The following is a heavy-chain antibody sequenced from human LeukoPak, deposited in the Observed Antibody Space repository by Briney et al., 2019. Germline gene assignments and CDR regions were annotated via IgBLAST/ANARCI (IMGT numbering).Heavy chain of an antibody. CDR2: IYYSGST. J-gene: IGHJ3*02. V-gene: IGHV4-39*07. D-gene: IGHD6-19*01. CDR1: GGSISSSSYY. CDR3: AAHSSGWYGDDAFDI. Sequence: PSETLSLTCTVSGGSISSSSYYWGWIRQPPGKGLEWIGSIYYSGSTYYNPSLKSRVTISVDTSKNQFSLKLSSVTAADTAVYYCAAHSSGWYGDDAFDIWGQGTMVTVSS.